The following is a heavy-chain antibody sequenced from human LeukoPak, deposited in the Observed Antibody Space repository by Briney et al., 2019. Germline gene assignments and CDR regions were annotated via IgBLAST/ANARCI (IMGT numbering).Heavy chain of an antibody. CDR2: ISYDGSNK. V-gene: IGHV3-30-3*01. Sequence: TVRSLRLSCAASGFTFSSYAMHWVRQAPGKGLEWVAVISYDGSNKFYADSVKGRFTLSRDNSKNTLYLQMNSLRIEDTAVYYCGRGSVGFGELNYWGQGTLVTVSS. J-gene: IGHJ4*02. CDR1: GFTFSSYA. CDR3: GRGSVGFGELNY. D-gene: IGHD3-10*01.